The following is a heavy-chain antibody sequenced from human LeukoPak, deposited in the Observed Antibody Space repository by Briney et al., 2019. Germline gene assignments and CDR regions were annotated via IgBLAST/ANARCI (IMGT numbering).Heavy chain of an antibody. CDR2: IYSSGST. V-gene: IGHV4-4*07. J-gene: IGHJ5*02. D-gene: IGHD6-13*01. Sequence: SETLSLTCTVSGGSISDYFLNWIRQPAGKGLEWIGRIYSSGSTNYNPSLKSRVTMSLDTSKNQFSLKLSSVTAADTAVYYCASIDSSWNFTWGQGALVTVSS. CDR3: ASIDSSWNFT. CDR1: GGSISDYF.